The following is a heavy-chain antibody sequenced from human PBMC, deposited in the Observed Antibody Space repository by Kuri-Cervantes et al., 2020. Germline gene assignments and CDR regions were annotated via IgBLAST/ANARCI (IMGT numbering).Heavy chain of an antibody. V-gene: IGHV3-30*18. Sequence: GGSLRLSCAASGFTFSSYGMHWVRQAPGKGLEWVAVISYDGSNKYYADSVKGRFTISRDNAKNSLYLQMNSLRAEDTALYYCAKGSGQAREIDYWGQGTLVTVSS. CDR2: ISYDGSNK. CDR3: AKGSGQAREIDY. D-gene: IGHD6-25*01. J-gene: IGHJ4*02. CDR1: GFTFSSYG.